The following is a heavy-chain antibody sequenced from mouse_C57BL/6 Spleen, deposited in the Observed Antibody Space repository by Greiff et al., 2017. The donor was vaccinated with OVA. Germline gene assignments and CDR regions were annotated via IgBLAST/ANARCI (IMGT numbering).Heavy chain of an antibody. Sequence: VQLQQPGTELVKPGASVKLSCKASGYTFTSYWMHWVKQRPGQGLEWIGNINPSNGGTNYNEKFKSKATLPVDKSSSTAYMQPSILTSEDSAVYCGARSPTMVTTGLAYWGQGTLVTVSA. V-gene: IGHV1-53*01. J-gene: IGHJ3*01. CDR3: ARSPTMVTTGLAY. D-gene: IGHD2-9*01. CDR1: GYTFTSYW. CDR2: INPSNGGT.